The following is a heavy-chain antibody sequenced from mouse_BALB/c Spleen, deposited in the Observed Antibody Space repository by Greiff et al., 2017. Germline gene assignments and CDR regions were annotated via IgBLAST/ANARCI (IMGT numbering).Heavy chain of an antibody. Sequence: VQLKESGTVLARPGASVKMSCKASGYTFTSYLMHWVKQRPGQGLEWIGAIYPGNSDTSYNQKFKGKAKLTAVTSTSTAYMELSSLTNEDSAVYYCTRGGLLRDYYAMDYWGQGTSVTVSS. CDR3: TRGGLLRDYYAMDY. D-gene: IGHD1-1*02. V-gene: IGHV1-5*01. J-gene: IGHJ4*01. CDR2: IYPGNSDT. CDR1: GYTFTSYL.